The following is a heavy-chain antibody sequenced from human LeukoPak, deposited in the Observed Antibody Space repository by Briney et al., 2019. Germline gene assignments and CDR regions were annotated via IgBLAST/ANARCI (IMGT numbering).Heavy chain of an antibody. V-gene: IGHV4-59*08. D-gene: IGHD3-10*01. CDR1: GGSISDYH. Sequence: SETLSLTCTVSGGSISDYHWSWFRQPPGKGLEWIGYIYYSGSTTYNPSLKSRVTISVATSKNQFSLNLSSVTTADTAVYYCASYHYVSGNYRFDYWGQGTLVTVSS. J-gene: IGHJ4*02. CDR3: ASYHYVSGNYRFDY. CDR2: IYYSGST.